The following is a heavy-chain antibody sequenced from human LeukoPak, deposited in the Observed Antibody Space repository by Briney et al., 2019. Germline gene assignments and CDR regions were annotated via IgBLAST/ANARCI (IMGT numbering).Heavy chain of an antibody. Sequence: PGGSLRLSCAASGFTFDDYGMSWVRQAPGKGLEWIGSIHYSGSTNYNPSLKSRVTISVDTSKNQFSLKLSSVTAADTAVYYCARGYCSGGSCYSYYYYNYMDVWGKGTTVTVSS. CDR3: ARGYCSGGSCYSYYYYNYMDV. J-gene: IGHJ6*03. V-gene: IGHV4-34*01. D-gene: IGHD2-15*01. CDR2: IHYSGST. CDR1: GFTFDDYG.